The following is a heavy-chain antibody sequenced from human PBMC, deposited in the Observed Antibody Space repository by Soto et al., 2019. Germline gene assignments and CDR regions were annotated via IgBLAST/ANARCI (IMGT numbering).Heavy chain of an antibody. Sequence: GGSLRLSCAASGFTFSSYDMHWVRQATGKGLEWVSAIGTAGDTYYPGSVKGRFTISRENAKNSLYLQMNSLRAGDTAVYYCARDGDCSGGSCYYDYWGQGTLVTVSS. D-gene: IGHD2-15*01. CDR1: GFTFSSYD. CDR3: ARDGDCSGGSCYYDY. J-gene: IGHJ4*02. V-gene: IGHV3-13*01. CDR2: IGTAGDT.